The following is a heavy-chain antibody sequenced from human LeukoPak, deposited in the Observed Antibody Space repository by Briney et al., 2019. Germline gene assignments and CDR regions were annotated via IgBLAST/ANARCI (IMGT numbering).Heavy chain of an antibody. CDR3: AKDLYDILTGYYKGSFLDY. J-gene: IGHJ4*02. Sequence: GGSLRLSCAASGFTFSSYAMSWVRQAPGKGLEWVSAISGSGGSTYYADSVKGRFTISRDNSKNTLYLQMNSLRAEDTAVYYCAKDLYDILTGYYKGSFLDYWGQGTLVTVSS. CDR1: GFTFSSYA. CDR2: ISGSGGST. V-gene: IGHV3-23*01. D-gene: IGHD3-9*01.